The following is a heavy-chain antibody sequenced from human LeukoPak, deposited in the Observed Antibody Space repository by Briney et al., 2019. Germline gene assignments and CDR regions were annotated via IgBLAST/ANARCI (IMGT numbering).Heavy chain of an antibody. J-gene: IGHJ3*02. CDR1: GGTFSSYA. D-gene: IGHD1-26*01. Sequence: SVKVSCKASGGTFSSYAISWVRQAPGQGLEWMGGIIPIFGTANYAQKFQGRVTITADESTSTAYMELSSLRSEDTAVYYCAVRWELLHAFDIWGQGAMVTVSS. CDR3: AVRWELLHAFDI. V-gene: IGHV1-69*13. CDR2: IIPIFGTA.